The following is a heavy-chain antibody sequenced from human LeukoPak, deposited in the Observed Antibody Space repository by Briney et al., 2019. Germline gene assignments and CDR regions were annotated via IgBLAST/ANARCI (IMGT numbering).Heavy chain of an antibody. D-gene: IGHD5-12*01. CDR3: ASLTWGGYDYYFDY. J-gene: IGHJ4*02. CDR1: GGSISSSSYY. CDR2: IYYSGST. V-gene: IGHV4-39*01. Sequence: PSETLSLTCTVSGGSISSSSYYWGWIRQPPGKGLEWIGSIYYSGSTYYNPSLKSRVTISVDTSKNQFSLKLSSVTAADTAVYYCASLTWGGYDYYFDYWGQGTLVTVSS.